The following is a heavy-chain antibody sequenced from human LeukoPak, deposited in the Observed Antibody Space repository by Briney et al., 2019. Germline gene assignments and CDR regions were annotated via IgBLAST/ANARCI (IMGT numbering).Heavy chain of an antibody. CDR3: ARVVVAAVDAFDI. D-gene: IGHD2-15*01. CDR2: IYTSGST. Sequence: SQTLSLTCTVSGGSISSGSYYGRWIRQPAGKGLEWIGRIYTSGSTNYNPSLKSRVTISVDTSKNQFSLKLSSVTAADTAVYYCARVVVAAVDAFDIWGQGTMVTVAS. J-gene: IGHJ3*02. V-gene: IGHV4-61*02. CDR1: GGSISSGSYY.